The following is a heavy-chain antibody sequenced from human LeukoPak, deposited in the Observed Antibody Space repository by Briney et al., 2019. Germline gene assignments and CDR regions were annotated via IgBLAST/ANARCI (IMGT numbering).Heavy chain of an antibody. CDR2: ITYDGYYK. Sequence: GGSLRLSCAASGFTFSSYGMRWVRQAPGKGLEWVAGITYDGYYKYYADSVKGRFTISSDNSKNTLFLQMNSLRAEDTAVYYCAKDLKSMVRGACMDAWGQGTTVTVCS. CDR3: AKDLKSMVRGACMDA. J-gene: IGHJ6*02. CDR1: GFTFSSYG. D-gene: IGHD3-10*01. V-gene: IGHV3-30*18.